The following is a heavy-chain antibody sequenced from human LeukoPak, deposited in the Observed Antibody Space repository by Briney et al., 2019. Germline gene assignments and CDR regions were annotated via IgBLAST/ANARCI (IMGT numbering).Heavy chain of an antibody. V-gene: IGHV3-21*01. CDR1: GFTFSSYS. CDR2: ISSSSSYI. D-gene: IGHD3-9*01. CDR3: ARWAARPQYYDILTGYYGVNYGDAFDI. Sequence: GGSLRLSCAASGFTFSSYSMNWVRQAPGKGLEWVSSISSSSSYIYYADSVKGRFTISRDNAKNSLYLQMNSLRAEDTAVYYCARWAARPQYYDILTGYYGVNYGDAFDIWGQGTMVTVSS. J-gene: IGHJ3*02.